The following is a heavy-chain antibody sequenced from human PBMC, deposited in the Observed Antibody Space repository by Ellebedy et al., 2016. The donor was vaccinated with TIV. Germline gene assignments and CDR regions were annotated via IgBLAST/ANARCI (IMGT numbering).Heavy chain of an antibody. CDR2: TYYRSKWNN. V-gene: IGHV6-1*01. CDR3: ARVGYYYDSSGYSNYYFDY. J-gene: IGHJ4*02. Sequence: SQTLSLTCVISGDSVSTDIGWNWIRQSPSRGLEWLGRTYYRSKWNNDYAVSLKSRITINPDTSKNQFSLKLSSVTAADTAVYYCARVGYYYDSSGYSNYYFDYWGQGTLVTVSS. CDR1: GDSVSTDIG. D-gene: IGHD3-22*01.